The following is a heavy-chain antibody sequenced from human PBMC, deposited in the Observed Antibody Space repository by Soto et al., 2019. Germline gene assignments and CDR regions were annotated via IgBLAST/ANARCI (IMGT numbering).Heavy chain of an antibody. D-gene: IGHD2-15*01. Sequence: GGSLRLSCAASGFTVSSYWMSWVRQAPGKGLEWVANIKQDGSEKYYVDSVKGRFTISRDNAKNSLYLQMNSLRAEDTAVYYCARERGCGCGSCYSNRWYAVDIWGQGTMVTVSS. CDR3: ARERGCGCGSCYSNRWYAVDI. CDR1: GFTVSSYW. J-gene: IGHJ3*02. CDR2: IKQDGSEK. V-gene: IGHV3-7*01.